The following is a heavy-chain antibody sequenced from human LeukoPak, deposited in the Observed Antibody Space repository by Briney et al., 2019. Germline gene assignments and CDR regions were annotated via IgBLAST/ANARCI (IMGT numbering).Heavy chain of an antibody. CDR3: ARSSDYGDYD. CDR2: IYYSGRT. J-gene: IGHJ4*02. Sequence: SQTLSLTCTVSGGSVNSGGYYWTWIRQHPGKGLEWLGYIYYSGRTYYNPSLKSRITISLDTSKNQFALNLTSVSAADTAFYFCARSSDYGDYDWGQGALITVSS. D-gene: IGHD4-17*01. V-gene: IGHV4-31*03. CDR1: GGSVNSGGYY.